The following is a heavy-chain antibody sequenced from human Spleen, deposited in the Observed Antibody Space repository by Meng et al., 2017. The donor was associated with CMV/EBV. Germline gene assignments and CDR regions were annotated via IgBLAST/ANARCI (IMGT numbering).Heavy chain of an antibody. J-gene: IGHJ4*02. CDR1: GYTFTSYY. CDR3: ARDRRFGELLGY. Sequence: QVQLVQSGAEVKKPGASVKVSCKASGYTFTSYYMHWVRQAPGQGLEWMGIINPSGGSTSYAQKFQGRVTMTRDTSTSTVYMDLSSLRSEDTAVYYCARDRRFGELLGYWGQGTLVTVSS. V-gene: IGHV1-46*01. CDR2: INPSGGST. D-gene: IGHD3-10*01.